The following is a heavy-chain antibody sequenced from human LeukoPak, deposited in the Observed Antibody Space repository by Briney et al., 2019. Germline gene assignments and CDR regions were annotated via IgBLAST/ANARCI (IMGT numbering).Heavy chain of an antibody. J-gene: IGHJ4*02. Sequence: QPGGSLRLSCAASGFTFSNYYMHWVRQVPGKGLEWVASISQDGSSKYYADSVKGRFTISRDNSKNTLYLQMISLRGEDTAVYYCAKDVPGSWAPDYWGQGTLVTVSP. D-gene: IGHD1-14*01. CDR3: AKDVPGSWAPDY. V-gene: IGHV3-30-3*01. CDR2: ISQDGSSK. CDR1: GFTFSNYY.